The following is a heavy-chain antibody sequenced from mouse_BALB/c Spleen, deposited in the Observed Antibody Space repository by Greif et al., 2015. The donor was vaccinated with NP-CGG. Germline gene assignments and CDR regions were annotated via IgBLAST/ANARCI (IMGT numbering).Heavy chain of an antibody. CDR3: ARGHAYAMDY. CDR1: GYTFTNYW. J-gene: IGHJ4*01. CDR2: IYPGGGYT. V-gene: IGHV1-63*02. D-gene: IGHD6-1*01. Sequence: QVHVKQSGAELVRPGTSVKISCKASGYTFTNYWLGWVKQRPGHGLEWIGDIYPGGGYTNYNEKFKGKATLTADTSSSTAYMQLSSLTSEDSAVYFCARGHAYAMDYWGQGTSVTVSS.